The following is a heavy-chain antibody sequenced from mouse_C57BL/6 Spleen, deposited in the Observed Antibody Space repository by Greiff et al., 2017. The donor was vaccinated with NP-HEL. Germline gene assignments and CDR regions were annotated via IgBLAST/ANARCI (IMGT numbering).Heavy chain of an antibody. Sequence: EVQLQQSGPELVKPGASVKISCKASGYTFTDYYMNWVKQSHGKSLEWIGDINPNNGGTSYNQKFKGKATLTVDKSSSTAYMELRSLTSEDSAVYYCATHYDKGLDYWGQGTTLTVSS. CDR1: GYTFTDYY. CDR2: INPNNGGT. V-gene: IGHV1-26*01. D-gene: IGHD2-4*01. CDR3: ATHYDKGLDY. J-gene: IGHJ2*01.